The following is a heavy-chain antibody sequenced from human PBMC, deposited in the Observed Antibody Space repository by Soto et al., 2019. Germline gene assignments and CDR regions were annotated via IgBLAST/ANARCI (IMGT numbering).Heavy chain of an antibody. CDR1: GGSVSSGSYF. J-gene: IGHJ4*02. V-gene: IGHV4-61*01. CDR2: IYYTGNT. CDR3: AREKTGDLTFFDS. D-gene: IGHD3-16*01. Sequence: TLSLTCTVSGGSVSSGSYFWSWIRQPPGKGLEWLGYIYYTGNTDYNPSLKSRLTISVDSSKNQFSLKLSSVTAADTAVYYCAREKTGDLTFFDSWGQGTLVTVSS.